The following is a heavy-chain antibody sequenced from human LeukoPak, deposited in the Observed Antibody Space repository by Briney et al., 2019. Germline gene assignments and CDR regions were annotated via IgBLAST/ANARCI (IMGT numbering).Heavy chain of an antibody. CDR2: INGDGGTT. D-gene: IGHD5-24*01. CDR3: ARSNNYGFDC. J-gene: IGHJ4*02. V-gene: IGHV3-74*03. Sequence: GGSLRLSCAASGFTFSSYWMHWVHHAPGKGLVWVSHINGDGGTTTYADSVKGRFTISRDNAKNTLYLQMNSLRAEDTAVFYCARSNNYGFDCWGQGTLVTVSS. CDR1: GFTFSSYW.